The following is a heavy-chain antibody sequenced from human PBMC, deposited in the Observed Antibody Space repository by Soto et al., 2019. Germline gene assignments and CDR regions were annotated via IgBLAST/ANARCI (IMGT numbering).Heavy chain of an antibody. J-gene: IGHJ6*03. D-gene: IGHD4-17*01. CDR3: ARESGGTTATLDYYYFYMDV. V-gene: IGHV1-2*04. Sequence: QVQVVQSGAEVKKTGASVKVSWKASGYAFSQFYIHWMRQAPGQGLEWMGWINPNSGRTKFAQNFQGWVTMTRDTSIKTVYMELSGLKSDATAVYYCARESGGTTATLDYYYFYMDVWGKGTTVTVSS. CDR1: GYAFSQFY. CDR2: INPNSGRT.